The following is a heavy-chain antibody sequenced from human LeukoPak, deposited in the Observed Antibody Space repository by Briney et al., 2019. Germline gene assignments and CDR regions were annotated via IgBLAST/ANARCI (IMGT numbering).Heavy chain of an antibody. CDR1: GFTFSSYG. D-gene: IGHD5-12*01. V-gene: IGHV3-30*02. Sequence: GGSLRLSCAASGFTFSSYGMHWVRQAPGKGLEWVAFIRYDGSNKYYADSVKGRFTISRDNSKNTLYLQMNSLRAEDTAVYYCAKDTVKVTTIRRVPHYMDVWGKGTTVTISS. J-gene: IGHJ6*03. CDR2: IRYDGSNK. CDR3: AKDTVKVTTIRRVPHYMDV.